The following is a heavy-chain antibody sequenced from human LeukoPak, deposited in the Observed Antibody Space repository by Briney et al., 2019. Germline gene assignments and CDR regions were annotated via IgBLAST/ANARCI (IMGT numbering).Heavy chain of an antibody. CDR2: IYHSGST. Sequence: PSETLSLTCAVSDYSISSGYYWGWIRQPPGKGLEWIGSIYHSGSTYYNPSLKSRVTISVDTSKNRFSLKLSSVTAADTAVYYCAAGYCSGGSCYSVVHDAFDIWGQGTMVTVSS. V-gene: IGHV4-38-2*01. J-gene: IGHJ3*02. CDR3: AAGYCSGGSCYSVVHDAFDI. CDR1: DYSISSGYY. D-gene: IGHD2-15*01.